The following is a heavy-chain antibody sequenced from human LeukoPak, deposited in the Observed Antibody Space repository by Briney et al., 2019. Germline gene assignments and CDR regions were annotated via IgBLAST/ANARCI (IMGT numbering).Heavy chain of an antibody. Sequence: GESLKISCKGSGYSFTSYWIAWVRQMPGKGLEWMGVIYPGDSNTKYSPSFQGQVTISADKSTSTAYLQWSSLKASDTAMYYCARISSDWSFDYWGQGTLVTVSS. CDR1: GYSFTSYW. CDR3: ARISSDWSFDY. V-gene: IGHV5-51*01. D-gene: IGHD6-19*01. CDR2: IYPGDSNT. J-gene: IGHJ4*02.